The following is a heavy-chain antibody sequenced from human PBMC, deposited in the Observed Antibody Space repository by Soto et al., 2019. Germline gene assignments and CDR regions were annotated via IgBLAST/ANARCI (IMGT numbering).Heavy chain of an antibody. CDR3: ARDPSLFPYSSSWYPY. CDR1: CYTFTSYG. D-gene: IGHD6-13*01. CDR2: ISAYNGNT. Sequence: ASVKVSCEASCYTFTSYGISWVRQAPGQGLEWMGWISAYNGNTNYAQKLQGRVTMTTDTSTSTAYMELRSLRSDDTAVYYCARDPSLFPYSSSWYPYWGQGALVTVSS. J-gene: IGHJ4*02. V-gene: IGHV1-18*04.